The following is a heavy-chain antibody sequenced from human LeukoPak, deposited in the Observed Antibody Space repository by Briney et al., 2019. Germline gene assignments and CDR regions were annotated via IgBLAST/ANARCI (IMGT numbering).Heavy chain of an antibody. D-gene: IGHD6-13*01. Sequence: SETLSLTCTVSGGSISNTLYYWAWIRQPPGKGLEFIGSIYYSRSTYYSPSLKSRVTISVDTSKNQFSLKLNSVTAADTAVYYCARDHSSSSEDYWGQGTLVTVSS. V-gene: IGHV4-39*07. CDR1: GGSISNTLYY. J-gene: IGHJ4*02. CDR2: IYYSRST. CDR3: ARDHSSSSEDY.